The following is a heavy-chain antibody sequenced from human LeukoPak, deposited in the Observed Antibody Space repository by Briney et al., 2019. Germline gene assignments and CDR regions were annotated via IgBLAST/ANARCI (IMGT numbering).Heavy chain of an antibody. CDR3: ARDKPRGSYYGSIFDS. D-gene: IGHD1-26*01. CDR2: IRDDGGEI. Sequence: GGSLRLSCEASGFTFSSYWMSWVRQARGKGLEWVANIRDDGGEIYYADSVKGRFTISRDNAKSSLFLQMNSLRAEDAAVYYCARDKPRGSYYGSIFDSWGQGTLVTVSS. V-gene: IGHV3-7*01. CDR1: GFTFSSYW. J-gene: IGHJ4*02.